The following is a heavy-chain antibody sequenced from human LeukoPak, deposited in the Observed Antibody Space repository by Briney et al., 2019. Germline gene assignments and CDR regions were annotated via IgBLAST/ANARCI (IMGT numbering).Heavy chain of an antibody. V-gene: IGHV3-23*01. CDR1: GFTFSSYA. D-gene: IGHD2-15*01. J-gene: IGHJ6*02. Sequence: GESLRLSCAASGFTFSSYAMSWVRQAPGKGLEWVSAISGSGGSTYYADSVKGRFTISRDNSKNTLYLQMSSLRAEDTAVYFCVRGYSFGPYGMDVWGQGTTVTVSS. CDR3: VRGYSFGPYGMDV. CDR2: ISGSGGST.